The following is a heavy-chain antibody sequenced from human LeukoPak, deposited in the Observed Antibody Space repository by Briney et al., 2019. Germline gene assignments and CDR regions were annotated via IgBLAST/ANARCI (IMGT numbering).Heavy chain of an antibody. CDR3: ARDPLVGASGRNWFDP. J-gene: IGHJ5*02. V-gene: IGHV4-39*07. CDR2: IYYSGST. Sequence: WVRQAPGKGLEWIGSIYYSGSTYYNPSLKSRVTISVDTSKNQFSLKLSSVTAADTAVYYCARDPLVGASGRNWFDPWGQGTLVTVSS. D-gene: IGHD1-26*01.